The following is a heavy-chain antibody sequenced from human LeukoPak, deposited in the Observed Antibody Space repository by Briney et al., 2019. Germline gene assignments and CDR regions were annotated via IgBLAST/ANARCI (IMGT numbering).Heavy chain of an antibody. D-gene: IGHD6-19*01. J-gene: IGHJ4*02. V-gene: IGHV1-2*06. CDR2: INPNSGGT. CDR3: ASDIAVAGTHNY. CDR1: GYTFTGYY. Sequence: GASVKVSCKASGYTFTGYYMHWVRQASGQGLEWMGRINPNSGGTNYAQKFQGRVTMTRDTSISTAYMELSRLRSDDTAVYYCASDIAVAGTHNYWGQGTLVTVSS.